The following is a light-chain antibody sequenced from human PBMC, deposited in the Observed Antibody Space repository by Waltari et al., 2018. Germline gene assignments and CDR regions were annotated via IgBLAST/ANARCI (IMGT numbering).Light chain of an antibody. CDR2: EVS. V-gene: IGLV2-23*02. CDR3: CSYAGRSTLV. Sequence: QSVLTQPASVSGSPGQSITISCTGTSSNVGASNLISWYQQHPGKAPTLMIFEVSKRPSGVSDRFAGSKADNPASLTISGLQAEDEAHYYCCSYAGRSTLVFGGGTNLTVL. CDR1: SSNVGASNL. J-gene: IGLJ3*02.